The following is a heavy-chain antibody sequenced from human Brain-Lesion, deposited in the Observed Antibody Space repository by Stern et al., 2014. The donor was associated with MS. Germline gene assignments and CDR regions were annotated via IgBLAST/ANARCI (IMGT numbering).Heavy chain of an antibody. J-gene: IGHJ5*02. D-gene: IGHD7-27*01. CDR3: ARHWGTDL. CDR1: GGLFRSDA. Sequence: VQLVQSGAEVRKPGSSGKVSCKASGGLFRSDAISWVRQGPGQGLEWLGGIIPMTGEAHYAQKFLDRVTITADESTTTTYMDLNSLTSEDTALYYCARHWGTDLWGQGTLLTVSS. CDR2: IIPMTGEA. V-gene: IGHV1-69*01.